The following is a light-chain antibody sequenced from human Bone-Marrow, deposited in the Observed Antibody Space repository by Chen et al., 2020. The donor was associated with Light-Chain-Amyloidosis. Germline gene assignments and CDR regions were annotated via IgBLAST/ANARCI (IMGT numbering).Light chain of an antibody. CDR2: DDS. CDR3: QVWDRSSDRPV. J-gene: IGLJ3*02. CDR1: NIGSTS. Sequence: SYVLTQPSSVSVAPGQTATIACGGNNIGSTSVHWYQQTPGQAPLLVVYDDSDRPSGIPERLSGSNSGNTATLTSSRVEAGDEADYCCQVWDRSSDRPVFGGGTKLTV. V-gene: IGLV3-21*02.